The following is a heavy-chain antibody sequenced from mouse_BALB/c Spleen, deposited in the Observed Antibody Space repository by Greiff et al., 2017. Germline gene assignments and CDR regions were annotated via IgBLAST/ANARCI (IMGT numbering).Heavy chain of an antibody. Sequence: EVKLMESGGGLVKPGGSLKLSCAASGFTFSSYTMSWVRQTPEKRLEWVATISSGGSYTYYPDSVKGRFTISRDNAKNTLYLEMSSLRSEDTAMYYCARVTTVDIYYFDYWGQGTTLTVSS. D-gene: IGHD1-1*01. J-gene: IGHJ2*01. CDR1: GFTFSSYT. V-gene: IGHV5-6-4*01. CDR3: ARVTTVDIYYFDY. CDR2: ISSGGSYT.